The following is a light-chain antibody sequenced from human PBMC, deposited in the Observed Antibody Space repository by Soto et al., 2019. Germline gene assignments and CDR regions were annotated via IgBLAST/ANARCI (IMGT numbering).Light chain of an antibody. CDR3: QQRSNWPPTCT. V-gene: IGKV3-11*01. Sequence: EIVLTQSPATLSLSPGERATLSCRASQSVSSYLAWYQQKPGQAPRLLIYDASNRATGIPARFSGSGSGTDFTLTVSSLEAEDFAVHYCQQRSNWPPTCTFGQGTKLEIK. CDR2: DAS. J-gene: IGKJ2*02. CDR1: QSVSSY.